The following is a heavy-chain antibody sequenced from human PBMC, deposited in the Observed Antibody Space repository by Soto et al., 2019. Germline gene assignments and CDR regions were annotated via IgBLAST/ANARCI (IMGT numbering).Heavy chain of an antibody. V-gene: IGHV4-4*07. CDR1: GGSISSYY. D-gene: IGHD6-13*01. Sequence: SETLSLTCTVSGGSISSYYWSWIRQPAGKGLEWIGRIYTSGSTNYNPSLKSRVTMSLDTSKNQFSLKLSSVTAADTAVYYCARDVRSGSSSWYDWFDPWGQGTLVTVS. CDR2: IYTSGST. CDR3: ARDVRSGSSSWYDWFDP. J-gene: IGHJ5*02.